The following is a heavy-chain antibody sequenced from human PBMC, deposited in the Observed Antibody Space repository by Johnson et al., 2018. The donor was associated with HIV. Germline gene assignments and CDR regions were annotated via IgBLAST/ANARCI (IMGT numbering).Heavy chain of an antibody. J-gene: IGHJ3*02. V-gene: IGHV3-48*04. CDR2: ISSSGSTI. D-gene: IGHD3-3*01. Sequence: EVQLVESGGGLVQPGGSLRLSCAASGFTFSSYWMHWVRQAPGKGLVWVSYISSSGSTIYYADSVKGRFTISRDNAKNSLYLQMNSLKTEDTAVYYCTKGRIFGVVMEAFDIWGQGTMVTVSS. CDR3: TKGRIFGVVMEAFDI. CDR1: GFTFSSYW.